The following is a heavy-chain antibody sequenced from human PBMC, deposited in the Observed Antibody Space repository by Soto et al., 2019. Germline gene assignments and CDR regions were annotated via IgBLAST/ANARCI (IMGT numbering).Heavy chain of an antibody. V-gene: IGHV3-48*02. D-gene: IGHD7-27*01. Sequence: GESLKISCAASGFTFSSYSMNWVRQAPGKGLEWVSYISSSSSTIYYADSVKGRFTISRDNAKNSLYLQMNSLRDEDTAVYYCARDLALPTGDWRGWGQGTLVTVSS. CDR2: ISSSSSTI. J-gene: IGHJ4*02. CDR1: GFTFSSYS. CDR3: ARDLALPTGDWRG.